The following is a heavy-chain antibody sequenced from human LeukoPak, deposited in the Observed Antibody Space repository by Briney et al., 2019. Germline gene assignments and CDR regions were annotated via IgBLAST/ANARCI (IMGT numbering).Heavy chain of an antibody. CDR2: INPGGGST. CDR3: ARDARVRYFDWLLGNWFDP. V-gene: IGHV1-46*01. Sequence: GASVKVSCKASGYTFTSYYMHWVRQAPGQGLEWMGIINPGGGSTSYAQRFQGRVTMTRDMSTSTVYMELSSLRSEDTAVYYCARDARVRYFDWLLGNWFDPWGQGTLVTVSS. D-gene: IGHD3-9*01. CDR1: GYTFTSYY. J-gene: IGHJ5*02.